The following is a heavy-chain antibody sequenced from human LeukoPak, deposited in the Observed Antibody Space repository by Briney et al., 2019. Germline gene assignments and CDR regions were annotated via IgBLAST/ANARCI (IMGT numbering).Heavy chain of an antibody. V-gene: IGHV3-13*01. CDR3: TKEFCGSHAACAGGSYYDF. J-gene: IGHJ2*01. D-gene: IGHD2-15*01. Sequence: GGSLRLSCAASGFTFSKDDFHWVRQAPGKGLEWVAAIGVTGDTYYADSVKGRFTISREDAANSLYLQMRSLGAGDTALYYCTKEFCGSHAACAGGSYYDFWGRGALVTVSS. CDR2: IGVTGDT. CDR1: GFTFSKDD.